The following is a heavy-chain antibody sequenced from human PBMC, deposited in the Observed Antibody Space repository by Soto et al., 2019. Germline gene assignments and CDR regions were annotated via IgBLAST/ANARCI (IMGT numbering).Heavy chain of an antibody. D-gene: IGHD3-10*01. CDR3: AKDFKVSGGHYGSLNYYYGMDV. CDR1: GFTFSDFG. J-gene: IGHJ6*02. CDR2: ISYDGILK. V-gene: IGHV3-30*18. Sequence: GGSLRLSCAASGFTFSDFGMHWVRQSPGKGLEWVAIISYDGILKYYADSVKGRFTISRDTSKGAVYLQMNSLTPEDTAVYYCAKDFKVSGGHYGSLNYYYGMDVWGQGTTVTVSS.